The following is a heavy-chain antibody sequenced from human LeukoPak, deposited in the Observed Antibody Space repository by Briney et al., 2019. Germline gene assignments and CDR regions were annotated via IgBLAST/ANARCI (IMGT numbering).Heavy chain of an antibody. D-gene: IGHD1-26*01. Sequence: SETLSLTCTVSGGSISSYYWSWIRQPPGKGLEWIGYIYYSGSTNYNPSLKSRVTISVDTSKNQFSLKLSSVTAADPAVYSCARVPNSGSFFFDYWGQGTLVTVSS. CDR2: IYYSGST. J-gene: IGHJ4*02. CDR3: ARVPNSGSFFFDY. V-gene: IGHV4-59*01. CDR1: GGSISSYY.